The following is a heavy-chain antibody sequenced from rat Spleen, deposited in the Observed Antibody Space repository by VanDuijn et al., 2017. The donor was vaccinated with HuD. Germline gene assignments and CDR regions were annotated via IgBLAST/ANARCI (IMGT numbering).Heavy chain of an antibody. D-gene: IGHD1-10*01. CDR2: INSAGTT. Sequence: EVQLQESGPGLVKPSQSLSLTCSVAAYSITSSYRWSWIRQFPGNKLEWMGYINSAGTTNYNPSLKSRISITRDTSKNQFFLQVNSVTTEDTATYYCARDNNYKAYWGQGVMVTVSS. J-gene: IGHJ2*01. V-gene: IGHV3-3*01. CDR1: AYSITSSYR. CDR3: ARDNNYKAY.